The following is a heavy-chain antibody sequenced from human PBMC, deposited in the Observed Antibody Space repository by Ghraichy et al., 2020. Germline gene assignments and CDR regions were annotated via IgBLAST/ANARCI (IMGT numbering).Heavy chain of an antibody. J-gene: IGHJ4*02. CDR3: ARTFWVYSSSWYWSDY. Sequence: ASVKVSCKASGYTFTSYGISWVRQAPGQGLEWMGWISAYNGNTNYAQKLQGRVTMTTDTSTSTAYMELRSLRSDDTAVYYCARTFWVYSSSWYWSDYWGQGTLVTVSS. CDR1: GYTFTSYG. V-gene: IGHV1-18*04. CDR2: ISAYNGNT. D-gene: IGHD6-13*01.